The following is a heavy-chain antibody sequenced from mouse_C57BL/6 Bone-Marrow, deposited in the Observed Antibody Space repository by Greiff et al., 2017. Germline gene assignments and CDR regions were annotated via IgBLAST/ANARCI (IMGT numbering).Heavy chain of an antibody. Sequence: VQLQQSGPGLVQPSQSLSITCTVSGFSLTSYGVHWVRQSPGKGLEWLGVIWSGGSTDYNAAFISRLSISKDTAKSQVFFKMNSLQADDTAIYYCASQAYYYGSRGGAMDYWGQGTSVTVSS. CDR1: GFSLTSYG. CDR3: ASQAYYYGSRGGAMDY. CDR2: IWSGGST. V-gene: IGHV2-2*01. D-gene: IGHD1-1*01. J-gene: IGHJ4*01.